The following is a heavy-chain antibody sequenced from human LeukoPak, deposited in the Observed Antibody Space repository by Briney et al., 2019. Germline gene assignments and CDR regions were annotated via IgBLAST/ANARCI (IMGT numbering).Heavy chain of an antibody. Sequence: ASVKVSCKASGYTFNGYYIHWVRQAPGQGLEWMGWINPNSGGTNYAQKFQGRVTMTRDTSISTAYMELSSLRSEDTAVYYCARVVLRYFDWQYYYYYYMDVWGKGTTVTISS. CDR3: ARVVLRYFDWQYYYYYYMDV. CDR1: GYTFNGYY. CDR2: INPNSGGT. D-gene: IGHD3-9*01. V-gene: IGHV1-2*02. J-gene: IGHJ6*03.